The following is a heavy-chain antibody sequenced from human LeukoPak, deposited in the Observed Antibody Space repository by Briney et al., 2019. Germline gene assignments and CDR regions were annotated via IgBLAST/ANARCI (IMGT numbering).Heavy chain of an antibody. CDR3: ARLRQGKWFDP. D-gene: IGHD3-10*01. CDR2: IYYSGST. J-gene: IGHJ5*02. Sequence: PSETLSLTCTVSGGSISSYYWSWIRQPPGKGLEWIGYIYYSGSTNYNPSLKSRVTISVDTPKNQFSLKLSSVTAADTAVYYCARLRQGKWFDPWGQGTLVTVSS. CDR1: GGSISSYY. V-gene: IGHV4-59*01.